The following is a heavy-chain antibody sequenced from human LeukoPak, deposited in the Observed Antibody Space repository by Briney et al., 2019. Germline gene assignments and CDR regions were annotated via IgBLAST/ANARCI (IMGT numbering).Heavy chain of an antibody. Sequence: PSETLSLTCTVSGGSISSSSYYWGWIRQPPGKGLEWIGSIYYSGSTYYNPSLKSRVTISVYTSKNQFSLKLSSVTAADTAVYYCARLRNYYDSSGYYSFRYFEYWGQGTLVTVSS. J-gene: IGHJ4*02. CDR3: ARLRNYYDSSGYYSFRYFEY. CDR2: IYYSGST. D-gene: IGHD3-22*01. V-gene: IGHV4-39*01. CDR1: GGSISSSSYY.